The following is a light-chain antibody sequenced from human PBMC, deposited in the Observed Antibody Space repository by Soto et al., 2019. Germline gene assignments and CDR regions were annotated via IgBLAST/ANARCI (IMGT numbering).Light chain of an antibody. J-gene: IGKJ1*01. V-gene: IGKV3-20*01. CDR1: QTLTNTY. CDR3: QLYGVSPKT. CDR2: DAS. Sequence: EIVLTQSPGTLSLSPGERATLSSRASQTLTNTYLAWYQQKPGQAPRLLIFDASTRATGIPDRFSGSGSGTDFTLTISRLEPEDFAVYCCQLYGVSPKTFGQGTNVEVK.